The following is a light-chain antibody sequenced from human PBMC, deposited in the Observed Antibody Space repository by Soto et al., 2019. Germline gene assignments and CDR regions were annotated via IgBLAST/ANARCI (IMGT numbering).Light chain of an antibody. V-gene: IGLV4-69*01. CDR2: LNIDGSH. J-gene: IGLJ3*02. CDR1: SGHSSFA. Sequence: QPVLTQSPSASASLGASVKLTCTLSSGHSSFAIAWHQQQPEKGPRYLMKLNIDGSHTKGDGIPDRFSGSSSGAERYLTSSGLQSEDEADYYCQTWGTGIRVFGGGTKLTVL. CDR3: QTWGTGIRV.